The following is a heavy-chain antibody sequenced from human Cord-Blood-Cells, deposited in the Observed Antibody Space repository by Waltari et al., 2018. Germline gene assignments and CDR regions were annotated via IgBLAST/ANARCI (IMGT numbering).Heavy chain of an antibody. V-gene: IGHV4-39*01. J-gene: IGHJ4*02. CDR2: IYYSGST. Sequence: QLQLQESGPGLVKPSETLSLTCTASGGSISSSSYYWAWIRQPPGKGLEWIGSIYYSGSTYYNPSRKSRVTISVDTSKNQFSLKLSSVTAADTAVYYCARHRGYSSSWPLDYWGQGTLVTVSS. CDR3: ARHRGYSSSWPLDY. D-gene: IGHD6-13*01. CDR1: GGSISSSSYY.